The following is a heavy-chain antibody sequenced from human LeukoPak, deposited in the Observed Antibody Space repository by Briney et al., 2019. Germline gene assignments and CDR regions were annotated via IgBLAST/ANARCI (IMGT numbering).Heavy chain of an antibody. CDR1: GCTSSSYA. J-gene: IGHJ4*02. V-gene: IGHV3-23*01. Sequence: GGSLRLSCATPGCTSSSYAMCWVRLAPGEGLESVSALSGTGGSTYYSDSVKRRFTTSRANAKNTPYQQMHRLRAEVTAVYYSAKASRSSGLGDYWGQGTLVTVSS. CDR3: AKASRSSGLGDY. D-gene: IGHD3-10*01. CDR2: LSGTGGST.